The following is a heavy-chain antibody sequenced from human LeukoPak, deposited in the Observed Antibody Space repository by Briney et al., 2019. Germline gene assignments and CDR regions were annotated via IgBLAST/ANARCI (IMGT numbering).Heavy chain of an antibody. Sequence: ASVKVSCKASGYTFTSYGISWVRQAPGQGLEWMGWISAYNGNTNYAQKLQGRVTMTTDTSTSTAYMELRSLRSDDTAVYYCARDREVRGVPSAGYWGQGTLVTVSS. D-gene: IGHD3-10*01. CDR3: ARDREVRGVPSAGY. V-gene: IGHV1-18*01. J-gene: IGHJ4*02. CDR1: GYTFTSYG. CDR2: ISAYNGNT.